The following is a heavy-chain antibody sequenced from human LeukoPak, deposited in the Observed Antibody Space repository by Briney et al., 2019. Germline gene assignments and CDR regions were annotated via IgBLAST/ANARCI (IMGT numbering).Heavy chain of an antibody. V-gene: IGHV4-34*01. J-gene: IGHJ5*02. D-gene: IGHD3-10*01. CDR1: DGSFTDYN. CDR3: ARASSYNDAVRYNPSWFGP. CDR2: IHHSGGT. Sequence: SETLSLTCAVYDGSFTDYNWSWIRRSPGKGLEWIAEIHHSGGTNYSPTFKSRVTLLVDTSKNQLSLILRSVTAADTAVYYCARASSYNDAVRYNPSWFGPWGQGTLVTVSS.